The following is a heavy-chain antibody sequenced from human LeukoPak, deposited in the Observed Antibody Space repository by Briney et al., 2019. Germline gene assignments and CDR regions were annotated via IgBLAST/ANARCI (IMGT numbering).Heavy chain of an antibody. CDR1: GFTFGDYA. Sequence: GVSLRLSCTASGFTFGDYAMSWVRQAPGKGLEWVGFIRSKAYGGTTEYAASVKGRFTISRDDSKSIAYLQMNSLKTEDTAVYYCTRGKSSAFYNWFDPWGQGTLVTVSS. CDR3: TRGKSSAFYNWFDP. V-gene: IGHV3-49*04. J-gene: IGHJ5*02. CDR2: IRSKAYGGTT.